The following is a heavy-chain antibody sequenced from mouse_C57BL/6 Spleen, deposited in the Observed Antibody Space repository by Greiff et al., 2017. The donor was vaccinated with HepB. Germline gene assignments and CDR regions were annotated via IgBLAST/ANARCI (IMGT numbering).Heavy chain of an antibody. CDR3: ARYGSSYGYFDV. D-gene: IGHD1-1*01. V-gene: IGHV1-55*01. Sequence: QVQLQQSGAELVKPGASVKMSCKASGYTFTSYWITWVKQRPGQGLEWIGDIYPGSGSTNYNEKFKSKATLTVDTSSSTAYMQLSSRTAEDSAVYYCARYGSSYGYFDVWGTGTTVTVSS. CDR2: IYPGSGST. CDR1: GYTFTSYW. J-gene: IGHJ1*03.